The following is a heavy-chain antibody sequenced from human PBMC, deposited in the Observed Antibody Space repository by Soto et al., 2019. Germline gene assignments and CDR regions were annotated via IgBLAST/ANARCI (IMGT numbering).Heavy chain of an antibody. CDR1: GFTFSGYT. J-gene: IGHJ6*02. CDR3: VRDTGFYDDAGQKYYYGMDV. CDR2: ISMSSSDI. Sequence: QLVESGGGLVKPGGSLRLSWAASGFTFSGYTMNWVRLAPGTGLEWVSSISMSSSDIYYADSVKGRFTISRDNAKNSLSLQMNILRAEDMAVYYCVRDTGFYDDAGQKYYYGMDVWGQGTTVTVS. V-gene: IGHV3-21*02. D-gene: IGHD3-22*01.